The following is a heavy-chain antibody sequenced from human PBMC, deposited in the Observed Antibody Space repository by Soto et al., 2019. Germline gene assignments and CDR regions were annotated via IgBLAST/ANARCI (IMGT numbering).Heavy chain of an antibody. CDR3: ARLGGYSYGDYFDY. J-gene: IGHJ4*02. D-gene: IGHD5-18*01. V-gene: IGHV4-39*01. CDR1: VGSISSSSYY. CDR2: IYYSGST. Sequence: SETLSLTCTVSVGSISSSSYYWGWILQPPGKGLEWIGSIYYSGSTYYNPSLKSRVTISVDTSKNQFSLKLSSVTAADTAVYYCARLGGYSYGDYFDYWGQGTLVTVSS.